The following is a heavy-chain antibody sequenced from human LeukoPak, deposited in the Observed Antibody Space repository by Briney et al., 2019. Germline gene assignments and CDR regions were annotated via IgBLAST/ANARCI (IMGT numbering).Heavy chain of an antibody. Sequence: GGSLRLSCAASGFIFSSYGMHWVRQAPGKGLEWVAFIRYDGRNKYYADSVKGRFTISRDNARNTVYLQMSSLRDEDTAVYYCARDVASSGSWFDPWGQGTLVTVSS. V-gene: IGHV3-30*02. CDR3: ARDVASSGSWFDP. J-gene: IGHJ5*02. D-gene: IGHD2-21*01. CDR2: IRYDGRNK. CDR1: GFIFSSYG.